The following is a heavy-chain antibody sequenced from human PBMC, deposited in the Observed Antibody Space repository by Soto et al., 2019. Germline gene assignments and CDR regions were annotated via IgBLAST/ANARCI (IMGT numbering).Heavy chain of an antibody. Sequence: EVQLVGSGGGLVQPGGSLRLSCAASGFTFSNWMCWVRQAPGKGLEWVANIKQDGSEKYYVDSVKGRFTISRDNAKNSLYLQMNSLRAEDTAVYYCARVSSSYNYYYYYYMDVWGKGTTVTVSS. CDR1: GFTFSNW. CDR3: ARVSSSYNYYYYYYMDV. V-gene: IGHV3-7*01. D-gene: IGHD6-6*01. J-gene: IGHJ6*03. CDR2: IKQDGSEK.